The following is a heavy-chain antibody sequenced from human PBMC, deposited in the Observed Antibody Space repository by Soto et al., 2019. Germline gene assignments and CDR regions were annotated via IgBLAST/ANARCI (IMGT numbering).Heavy chain of an antibody. Sequence: QVQLLQSGGGVVQPGRSLRLSCAASGFDFNTYGSHWVRQAPGKGLEWVAGISFDGGNQYYADYVKGRFTISRDKSNNTLYLQMNSLGAEDTATYYCARDSSVTAAGSGGWFDPWGEGTLVIVSS. D-gene: IGHD6-13*01. CDR2: ISFDGGNQ. CDR3: ARDSSVTAAGSGGWFDP. V-gene: IGHV3-30*03. CDR1: GFDFNTYG. J-gene: IGHJ5*02.